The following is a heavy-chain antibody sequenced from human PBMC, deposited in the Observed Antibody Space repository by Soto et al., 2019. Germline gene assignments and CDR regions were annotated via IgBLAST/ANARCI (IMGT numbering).Heavy chain of an antibody. V-gene: IGHV4-59*01. CDR2: IYYSGST. D-gene: IGHD1-26*01. Sequence: SETLSLTCTVSGGSISSYYWSWIRQPPGKGLEWIGYIYYSGSTNYNPSLKSRVTISVDTSKNQFSLKPSSVTAADTAVYYCARGRGTMAWHWYFDLWGRGTLVTVSS. J-gene: IGHJ2*01. CDR3: ARGRGTMAWHWYFDL. CDR1: GGSISSYY.